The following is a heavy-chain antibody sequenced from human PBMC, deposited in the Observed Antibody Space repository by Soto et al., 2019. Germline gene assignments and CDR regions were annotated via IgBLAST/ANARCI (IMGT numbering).Heavy chain of an antibody. CDR2: INAGNGNT. J-gene: IGHJ4*02. D-gene: IGHD5-18*01. CDR3: ARDQRYSYGGFDY. V-gene: IGHV1-3*01. Sequence: ASVKVSCKASGYTFTSYAMHWVRQAPGQRLEWMGWINAGNGNTKYSQKFQGRVTITRDTSASTAYMELSSLRSEDTAVYYCARDQRYSYGGFDYWGQGTLVTVSS. CDR1: GYTFTSYA.